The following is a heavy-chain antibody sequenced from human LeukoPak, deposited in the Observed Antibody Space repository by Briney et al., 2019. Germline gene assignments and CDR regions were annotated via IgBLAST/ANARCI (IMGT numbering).Heavy chain of an antibody. CDR2: ISYDGSNK. V-gene: IGHV3-30*04. J-gene: IGHJ4*02. Sequence: GGSPRLSCAASGFTFSSYAMHWVRQAPGKGLEWVAVISYDGSNKYYADSVKGRFTISRDNSKNTLYLQMNSLRAEDTAVYYCAGGGGGRAAAVGYWGQGTLVTVSS. D-gene: IGHD6-13*01. CDR1: GFTFSSYA. CDR3: AGGGGGRAAAVGY.